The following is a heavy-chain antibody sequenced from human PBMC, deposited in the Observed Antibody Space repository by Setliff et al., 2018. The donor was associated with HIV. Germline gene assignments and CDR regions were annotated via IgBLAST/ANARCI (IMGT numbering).Heavy chain of an antibody. Sequence: GASVKVSCKASGYTFTDYFMHWVRQAPGQGLEWMGGIIPIFGTANYAQKLQGRVTMTTDTSTSTAYMELRSLRSDDTAVYYCARDPTTALHPPLNWFDPWGQGTLVTVSS. CDR1: GYTFTDYF. V-gene: IGHV1-18*04. J-gene: IGHJ5*02. D-gene: IGHD4-17*01. CDR2: IIPIFGTA. CDR3: ARDPTTALHPPLNWFDP.